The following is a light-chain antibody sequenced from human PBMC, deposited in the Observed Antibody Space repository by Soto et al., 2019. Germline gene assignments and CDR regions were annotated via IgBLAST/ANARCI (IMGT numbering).Light chain of an antibody. CDR3: AAWDDTLRARV. J-gene: IGLJ2*01. V-gene: IGLV1-44*01. Sequence: QLVLAQPPSASGTPGQRVTISCSGSNSNIGRNDVTWYQQVPGTAPQCLIYSNDQRPSGVPDRISGSRSGTSASLAISGLQSGDEAEYYCAAWDDTLRARVFGGGTKL. CDR2: SND. CDR1: NSNIGRND.